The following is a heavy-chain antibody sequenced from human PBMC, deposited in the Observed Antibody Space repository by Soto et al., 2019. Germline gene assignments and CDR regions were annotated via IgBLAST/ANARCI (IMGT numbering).Heavy chain of an antibody. V-gene: IGHV3-30*18. CDR1: RSTLSSYV. D-gene: IGHD6-13*01. CDR3: SKEGSSNLESNWFDP. CDR2: ISFDGSNK. Sequence: GGPLRLSCSASRSTLSSYVMYWVLQALSKGLEWVAVISFDGSNKYYADSVKGRFTISRDNSKNTLYLQMNSLRAEDTAVYYCSKEGSSNLESNWFDPCGQGTLDPVSS. J-gene: IGHJ5*02.